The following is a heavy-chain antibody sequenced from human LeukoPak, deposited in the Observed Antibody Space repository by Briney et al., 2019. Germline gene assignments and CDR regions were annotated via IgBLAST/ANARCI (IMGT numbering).Heavy chain of an antibody. Sequence: SETLSLTCAVYGGSFSGYYWNWIRQSPGKGLEWIGEINHSGSTNYNPSLKSRVTISVDTSKNQFSLKLSSVTAADTAVYYCARGLGTLPPGGYWGQGTLVTVSS. CDR1: GGSFSGYY. D-gene: IGHD1-1*01. V-gene: IGHV4-34*01. CDR2: INHSGST. J-gene: IGHJ4*02. CDR3: ARGLGTLPPGGY.